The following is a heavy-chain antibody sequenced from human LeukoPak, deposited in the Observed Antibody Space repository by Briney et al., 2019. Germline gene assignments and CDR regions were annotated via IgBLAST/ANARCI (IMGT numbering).Heavy chain of an antibody. J-gene: IGHJ1*01. CDR1: GFPFADYS. D-gene: IGHD5-24*01. Sequence: PGGSLRLSCAASGFPFADYSLHWVRQAPGKGLEWVALMSFDGNFENFADSVKGRFTISRDTAWNMLYLHMGSLGVEDSAVYFCARVGETGTVTMELDLWGQGALVTVSS. CDR3: ARVGETGTVTMELDL. V-gene: IGHV3-30*04. CDR2: MSFDGNFE.